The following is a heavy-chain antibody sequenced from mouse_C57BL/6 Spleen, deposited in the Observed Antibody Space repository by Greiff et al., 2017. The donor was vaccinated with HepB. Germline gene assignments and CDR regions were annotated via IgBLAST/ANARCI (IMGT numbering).Heavy chain of an antibody. CDR3: ARGPSYYAMDY. CDR2: INPSSGYT. J-gene: IGHJ4*01. V-gene: IGHV1-7*01. Sequence: VQLQQSGAELAKPGASVKLSCKASGSTFTGYWMHWVKQRPGQGLEWFGNINPSSGYTKYNQKFKDKATLTADKSSSTAYMQLSSLTYEDSAVYYCARGPSYYAMDYWGQGTSVTVSS. CDR1: GSTFTGYW.